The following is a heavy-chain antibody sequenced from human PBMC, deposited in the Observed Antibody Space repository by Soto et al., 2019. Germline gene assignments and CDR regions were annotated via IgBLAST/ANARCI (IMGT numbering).Heavy chain of an antibody. Sequence: ASVKVYCKASGYTFTSYYMHWVRQAPGQGLEWMGIINPSGGSTSYAQKFQGRVTITADKSTSTAYMELSSLRSEDTAVYYCARETEIAADGTGPVDYWGQGTLVTVS. V-gene: IGHV1-46*01. J-gene: IGHJ4*02. CDR2: INPSGGST. D-gene: IGHD6-13*01. CDR3: ARETEIAADGTGPVDY. CDR1: GYTFTSYY.